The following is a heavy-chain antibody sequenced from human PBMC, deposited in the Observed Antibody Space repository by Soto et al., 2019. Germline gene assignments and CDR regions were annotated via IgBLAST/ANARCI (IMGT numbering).Heavy chain of an antibody. D-gene: IGHD3-3*01. CDR3: AKDRARRFLEWLPDY. J-gene: IGHJ4*02. CDR2: ISYDGSNK. Sequence: GGSLRLSCAASGFTFSSYGMHWVRQAPGKGLEWVAVISYDGSNKYYADSVKGRFTISRDNSKNTLYLQMNSLRAEDTAVYYCAKDRARRFLEWLPDYWGQGTLVTVSS. CDR1: GFTFSSYG. V-gene: IGHV3-30*18.